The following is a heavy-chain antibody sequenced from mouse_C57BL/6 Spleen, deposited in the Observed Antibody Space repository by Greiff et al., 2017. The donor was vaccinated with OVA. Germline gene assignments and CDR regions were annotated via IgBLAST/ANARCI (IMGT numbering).Heavy chain of an antibody. J-gene: IGHJ2*01. V-gene: IGHV1-19*01. Sequence: EVQLQQSGPVLVKPGASVKMSCKASGYTFTDYYMNWVKQSHGKSLEWIGVINPYNGGTSYNQKFKGKATLTVDKSSSTAYMELNSLTSEDSAVYYCARSDYGSPFDYWGQGTTLTVSS. CDR3: ARSDYGSPFDY. CDR2: INPYNGGT. CDR1: GYTFTDYY. D-gene: IGHD1-1*01.